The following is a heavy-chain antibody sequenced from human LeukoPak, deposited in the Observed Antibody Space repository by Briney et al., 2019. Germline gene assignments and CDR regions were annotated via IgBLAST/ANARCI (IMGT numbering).Heavy chain of an antibody. Sequence: ASVKVSCKASGYSFTNYYMHWVRQAPGQGLEWMGIINSSGGSTTYAQKFQGRVTMTRDMSTSTIYMELSSLRSEDTAVYYCARSAPGSGWYPFDYWGQGTLVTVSS. V-gene: IGHV1-46*01. J-gene: IGHJ4*02. CDR3: ARSAPGSGWYPFDY. CDR2: INSSGGST. D-gene: IGHD6-19*01. CDR1: GYSFTNYY.